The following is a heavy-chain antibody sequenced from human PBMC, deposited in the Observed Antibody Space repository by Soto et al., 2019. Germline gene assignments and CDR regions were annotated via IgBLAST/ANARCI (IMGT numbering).Heavy chain of an antibody. CDR1: GGSVSNSNYY. Sequence: KTSDPLSLTCTVSGGSVSNSNYYWGWIRQSPGKGLEWIGSVYYRGRSYSKSSVKSRVTISVDTSKNQFSLNLSSVTASDTAVYYCVSQRTSVLTQAYFDYWGPGALVTVSS. CDR2: VYYRGRS. D-gene: IGHD2-8*01. V-gene: IGHV4-39*01. J-gene: IGHJ4*02. CDR3: VSQRTSVLTQAYFDY.